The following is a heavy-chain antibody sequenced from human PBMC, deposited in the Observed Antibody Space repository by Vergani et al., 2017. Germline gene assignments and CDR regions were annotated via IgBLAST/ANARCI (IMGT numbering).Heavy chain of an antibody. CDR3: ARQAGAARRTPYYFDY. V-gene: IGHV4-61*02. D-gene: IGHD6-19*01. CDR1: GGSISSGSYY. Sequence: QVQLQESGPGLVKPSQTLSLTCTVSGGSISSGSYYWSWIRQPAGKGLEWIGRIYTSGSTNYNPSLKSRVTISVDTSKNQFSLKLSSVTAADTAVYYCARQAGAARRTPYYFDYWGQGTLVTVSS. CDR2: IYTSGST. J-gene: IGHJ4*02.